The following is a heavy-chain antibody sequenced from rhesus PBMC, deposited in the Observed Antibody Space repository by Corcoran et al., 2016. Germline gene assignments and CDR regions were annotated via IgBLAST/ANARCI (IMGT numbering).Heavy chain of an antibody. CDR1: GGSISDSSR. Sequence: QVHLQESGPGVVKPSETLSLTCAVSGGSISDSSRWSWIRQPPGKGLEWIGHIHGSGSRTNYKPTPKRRVTISKDTSKNRFSLELTSVTAADTAVYYGATLSTVYWYFDLWGPGTPITVSS. CDR2: IHGSGSRT. D-gene: IGHD4-23*01. CDR3: ATLSTVYWYFDL. V-gene: IGHV4S10*01. J-gene: IGHJ2*01.